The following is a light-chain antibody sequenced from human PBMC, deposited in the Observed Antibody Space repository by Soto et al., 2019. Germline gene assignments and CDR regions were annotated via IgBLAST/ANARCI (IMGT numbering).Light chain of an antibody. CDR1: EGISSN. J-gene: IGKJ4*01. Sequence: ELVLTQSPATLSLSPGERATLSCRASEGISSNLAWYQQKHGQAPRLLIHGASNRATGIPARFSGSGSGTEFTLIISSLEPEDFAVYYCQQYNNWPLTFGGGTTVEIK. CDR2: GAS. V-gene: IGKV3-11*01. CDR3: QQYNNWPLT.